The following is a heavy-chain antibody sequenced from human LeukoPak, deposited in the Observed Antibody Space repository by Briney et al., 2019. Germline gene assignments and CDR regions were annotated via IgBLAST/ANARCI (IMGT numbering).Heavy chain of an antibody. D-gene: IGHD5-18*01. V-gene: IGHV4-34*01. CDR3: ARGQKVDTAMIPYFHY. CDR2: VNHSGRA. J-gene: IGHJ4*02. Sequence: SETLSLTCAVYGDSFSGYYWSWIRQPPGKGLEWIGEVNHSGRANYNPSLKSRVTISVDTSKNQFSLKLSSVTAADTAVYYCARGQKVDTAMIPYFHYWGQGTPDTVSS. CDR1: GDSFSGYY.